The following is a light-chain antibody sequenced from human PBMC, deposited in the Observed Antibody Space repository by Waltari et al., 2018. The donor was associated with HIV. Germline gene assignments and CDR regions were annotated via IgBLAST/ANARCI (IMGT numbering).Light chain of an antibody. V-gene: IGLV1-40*01. CDR1: SSNIGAAYD. CDR3: QSYDNTLSGGV. CDR2: GKP. J-gene: IGLJ2*01. Sequence: QSVLTQPPSVSAALGQRVTISCSGSSSNIGAAYDVNWFQQLPGAAPKLLIYGKPNRPSGVPDRFSGSKSGTSGSLTITGLQAEDEADYYCQSYDNTLSGGVFGGGTTLTVL.